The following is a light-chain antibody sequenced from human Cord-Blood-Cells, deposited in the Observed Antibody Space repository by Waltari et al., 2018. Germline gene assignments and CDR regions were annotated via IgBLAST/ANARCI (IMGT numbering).Light chain of an antibody. V-gene: IGLV2-14*01. Sequence: QSALTQPASVSGSPGQSLTISRTGTSSDVGGYTYVSWYQQHPGKAPKLMIYDGSNRPSGVSNRFSGSKSGNTASLTISGLQAEDEADYYCSSYTSGSTYVFGTGTKVTVL. CDR1: SSDVGGYTY. CDR2: DGS. CDR3: SSYTSGSTYV. J-gene: IGLJ1*01.